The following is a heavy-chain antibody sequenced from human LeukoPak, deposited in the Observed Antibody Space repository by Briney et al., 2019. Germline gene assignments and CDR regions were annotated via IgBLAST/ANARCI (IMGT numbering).Heavy chain of an antibody. CDR3: ARYCSSSNYPYCDQMDV. CDR1: GFTFSTYS. J-gene: IGHJ6*03. V-gene: IGHV3-21*01. D-gene: IGHD2-2*01. Sequence: GGSLRLSCAASGFTFSTYSMNWVRQAPGKGLEWVSSISSGSSYIYYAYSMKGRFTISRDDAKNSLYLQMNILRAEDAALYYCARYCSSSNYPYCDQMDVWGKGTTVTVSS. CDR2: ISSGSSYI.